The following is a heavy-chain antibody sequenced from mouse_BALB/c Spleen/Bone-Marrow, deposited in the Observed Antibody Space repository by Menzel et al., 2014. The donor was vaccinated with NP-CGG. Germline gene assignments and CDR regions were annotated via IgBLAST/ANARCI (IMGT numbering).Heavy chain of an antibody. V-gene: IGHV1-7*01. CDR2: INPSTGYT. CDR3: ARSGDYGGFDY. D-gene: IGHD2-4*01. J-gene: IGHJ2*01. CDR1: GYTFTSYW. Sequence: QVQLQQSGAELAKPGASVKMSCKASGYTFTSYWMHWVKRRPGQGLEWIGYINPSTGYTEYNQKFKDKATLTADKSSSTAYMQLSSLTSEDSAVYYCARSGDYGGFDYWGQGTTPTVSS.